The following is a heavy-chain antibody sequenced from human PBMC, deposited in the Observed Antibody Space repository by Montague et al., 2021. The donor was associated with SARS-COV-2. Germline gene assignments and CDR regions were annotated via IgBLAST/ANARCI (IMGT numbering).Heavy chain of an antibody. D-gene: IGHD3-10*01. J-gene: IGHJ3*02. V-gene: IGHV3-30-3*01. Sequence: SLRLSCAASGFTFSSYAMHWVRRAPGKGLEWVAVISYDGSNKYYADSVKGRFTISRDNSKNTPYLQMNSLRAEDTAVYYCARAAQKQYVLLWFGELLHDAFDIWGQGTMVTVSS. CDR2: ISYDGSNK. CDR1: GFTFSSYA. CDR3: ARAAQKQYVLLWFGELLHDAFDI.